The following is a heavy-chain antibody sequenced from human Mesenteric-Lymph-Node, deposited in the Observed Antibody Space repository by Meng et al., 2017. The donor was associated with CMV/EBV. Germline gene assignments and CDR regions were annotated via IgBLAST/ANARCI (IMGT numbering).Heavy chain of an antibody. CDR3: AREGKVPAGPGAFDI. CDR1: GFTFSSDS. Sequence: GESLMISCAASGFTFSSDSMNWVRQAPGKGLEWVSSISSSSSYIYYADSVKGRFTISRDNAKNSLYLQMNSLRAEDTAVYYCAREGKVPAGPGAFDIWGQGTMVTVSS. J-gene: IGHJ3*02. V-gene: IGHV3-21*01. CDR2: ISSSSSYI. D-gene: IGHD2-2*01.